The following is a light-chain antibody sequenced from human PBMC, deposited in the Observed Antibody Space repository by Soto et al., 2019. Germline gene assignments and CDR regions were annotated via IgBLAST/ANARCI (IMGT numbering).Light chain of an antibody. CDR2: VNS. V-gene: IGLV1-40*01. CDR3: QSYDSSLSGCV. J-gene: IGLJ1*01. CDR1: SSNIGAGYD. Sequence: QSVLTQPPSVSGAPGQRVTISCTGSSSNIGAGYDVHWYQQPPGTAPKLLIYVNSNRPSGVPDRFSGSKSGTSASLAITGLQAEDEADYYCQSYDSSLSGCVFGTGTKLTVL.